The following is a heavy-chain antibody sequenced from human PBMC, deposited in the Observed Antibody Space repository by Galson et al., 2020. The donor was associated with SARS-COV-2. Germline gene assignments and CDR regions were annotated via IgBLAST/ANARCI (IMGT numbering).Heavy chain of an antibody. D-gene: IGHD6-25*01. CDR1: GYTFKNYG. V-gene: IGHV1-18*04. J-gene: IGHJ4*02. Sequence: ASVKVSCKTSGYTFKNYGISWVRQAPGQGLEWMGWNSPYDDNTNYAQKFQGRVTLTTDRSTTTAYMELRSLRSDDTAVYFCARDFGNGSPYFIDYWGQGTLVTVSS. CDR2: NSPYDDNT. CDR3: ARDFGNGSPYFIDY.